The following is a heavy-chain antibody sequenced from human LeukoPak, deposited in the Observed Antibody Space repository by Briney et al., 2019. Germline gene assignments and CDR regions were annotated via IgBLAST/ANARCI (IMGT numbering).Heavy chain of an antibody. J-gene: IGHJ6*03. V-gene: IGHV3-20*04. D-gene: IGHD1-26*01. CDR2: INWNGGST. CDR3: ARDRSGSYYYYYYYMDV. CDR1: GFTFDDYG. Sequence: GXSLRLSCAASGFTFDDYGMSWVRQAPGKGVEWVSGINWNGGSTVYADSVKGRFTISRDKAKNSLYLQMNSLRAEDTALYYCARDRSGSYYYYYYYMDVWGKGTTVTVPS.